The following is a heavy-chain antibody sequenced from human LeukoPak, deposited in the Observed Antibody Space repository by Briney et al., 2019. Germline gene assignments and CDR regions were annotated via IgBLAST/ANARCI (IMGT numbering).Heavy chain of an antibody. Sequence: PGGSLRLSCAASGFTFSSYGMHWVRQAPGKGLEWVAVIWYDGSNKYYADSVKGRFTISRDNAENSLYLQMTSLRDDDTAFYYCARSFYDSSSLDSWGQGTLVTVSS. CDR3: ARSFYDSSSLDS. CDR2: IWYDGSNK. J-gene: IGHJ4*02. D-gene: IGHD3-22*01. CDR1: GFTFSSYG. V-gene: IGHV3-33*01.